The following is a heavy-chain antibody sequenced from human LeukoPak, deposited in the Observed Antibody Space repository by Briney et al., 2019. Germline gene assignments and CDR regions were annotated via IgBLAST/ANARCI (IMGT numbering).Heavy chain of an antibody. J-gene: IGHJ6*03. D-gene: IGHD3-9*01. CDR3: ARNRYYDILTGYYPLYYMDV. Sequence: PSETLSLTCTVSGDSISSSSYYWGWIRQPPGKGLEWIGSVYYSGSTYYNPSLKSRVTISVDTSKNQFSLKLSSVTAADTAVYYCARNRYYDILTGYYPLYYMDVWGKGTTVTISS. CDR2: VYYSGST. V-gene: IGHV4-39*01. CDR1: GDSISSSSYY.